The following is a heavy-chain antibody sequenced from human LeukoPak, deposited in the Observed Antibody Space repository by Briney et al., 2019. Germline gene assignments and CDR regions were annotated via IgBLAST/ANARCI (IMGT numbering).Heavy chain of an antibody. Sequence: GGSLRLSCAASGFTFSSYGMHWVRQAPGKGLEWVAVIWYDGSNKYYADSVKGRFTISRDNSKNTLYLQMNSLRAEDTAVYYCARAFLTLRYSGSKLLGDYWGQGTLVTVSS. J-gene: IGHJ4*02. CDR3: ARAFLTLRYSGSKLLGDY. V-gene: IGHV3-33*01. CDR2: IWYDGSNK. D-gene: IGHD1-26*01. CDR1: GFTFSSYG.